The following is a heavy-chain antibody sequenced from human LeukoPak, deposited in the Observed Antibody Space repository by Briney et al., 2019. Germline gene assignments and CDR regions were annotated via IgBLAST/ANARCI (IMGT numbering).Heavy chain of an antibody. V-gene: IGHV4-39*01. CDR2: IYYSGST. D-gene: IGHD1-1*01. CDR3: ARHLSTTYDY. J-gene: IGHJ4*02. Sequence: SETLSLTCTVSGGSISSGSYYWGWIRQPPEKGLEWIGSIYYSGSTYYNPSLKSRVAVSVDTSKNQFSLKLNSVTAADTAVYYCARHLSTTYDYWGQGTLVTVSS. CDR1: GGSISSGSYY.